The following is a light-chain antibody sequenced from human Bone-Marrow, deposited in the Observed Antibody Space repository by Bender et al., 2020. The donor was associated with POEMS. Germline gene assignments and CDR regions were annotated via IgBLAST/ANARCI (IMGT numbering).Light chain of an antibody. Sequence: QSVLTQPPSVSGAPGQRVTISCTGTSSDIGYSNFVSWYQHHPDKAPKVVIYDVSHRPSGVSNRFSGSKSGNTASLTISGLQAEDEADYYCCSYVGNSGYVFGSGTKVTVL. CDR3: CSYVGNSGYV. CDR1: SSDIGYSNF. V-gene: IGLV2-23*02. CDR2: DVS. J-gene: IGLJ1*01.